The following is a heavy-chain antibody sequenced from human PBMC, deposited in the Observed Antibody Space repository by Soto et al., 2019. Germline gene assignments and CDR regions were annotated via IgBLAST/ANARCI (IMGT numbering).Heavy chain of an antibody. D-gene: IGHD3-22*01. CDR3: ARDYGYYYDSSGYYYPDY. CDR1: GFTFSSYG. CDR2: IWYDGSNK. Sequence: PGGSLRLSCAASGFTFSSYGMHWVRQAPGKGLEWVAVIWYDGSNKYYADSVKGRFTISRDNSKNTLYLQMNSLRAEDTAVYYCARDYGYYYDSSGYYYPDYWGQGTLVTVSS. J-gene: IGHJ4*02. V-gene: IGHV3-33*01.